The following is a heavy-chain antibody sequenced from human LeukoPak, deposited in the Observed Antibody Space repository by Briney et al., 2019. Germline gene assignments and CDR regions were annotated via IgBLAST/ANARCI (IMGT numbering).Heavy chain of an antibody. V-gene: IGHV4-30-4*01. Sequence: PSETLSLTCTVSGGSINSDDYYWNWIRQPPGKGLEWIGYIYYSGTTYYNPSLKSRVTISLDTSKIQFSLRLTSVTAADSAVYYWARPYYYGPAGLTKFDSWGQGTLVIVS. CDR2: IYYSGTT. J-gene: IGHJ4*02. CDR3: ARPYYYGPAGLTKFDS. D-gene: IGHD3-10*01. CDR1: GGSINSDDYY.